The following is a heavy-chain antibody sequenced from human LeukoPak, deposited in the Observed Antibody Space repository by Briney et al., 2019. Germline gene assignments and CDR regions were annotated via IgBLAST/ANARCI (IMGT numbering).Heavy chain of an antibody. V-gene: IGHV4-59*01. D-gene: IGHD2-15*01. Sequence: SETLSLTCTVSGDSIRSYYWSWIRQPPGKGLEWIGYIYYSGSTNYNPSLKSRVTISIDTSKNQFSLKLSSVTAADTAVYYCERYIVDRNLFDPWGQGTLVTVSS. CDR3: ERYIVDRNLFDP. CDR2: IYYSGST. CDR1: GDSIRSYY. J-gene: IGHJ5*02.